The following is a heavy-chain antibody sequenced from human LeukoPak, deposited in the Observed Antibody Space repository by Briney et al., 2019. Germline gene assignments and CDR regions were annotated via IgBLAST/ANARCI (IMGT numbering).Heavy chain of an antibody. Sequence: GASVKVSCKASGYTFTSYYMHWVRQAPGQGLEWMGIINPSGGSTSYAQKFQGRVTMTRDMSTSTVYMELSSLRSEDTAVYYCAREYCSGGSCFNWFDPWGQGTLVTVSS. CDR3: AREYCSGGSCFNWFDP. CDR2: INPSGGST. D-gene: IGHD2-15*01. CDR1: GYTFTSYY. J-gene: IGHJ5*02. V-gene: IGHV1-46*01.